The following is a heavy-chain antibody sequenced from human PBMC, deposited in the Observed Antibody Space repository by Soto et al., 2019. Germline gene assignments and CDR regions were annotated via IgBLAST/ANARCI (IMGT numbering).Heavy chain of an antibody. V-gene: IGHV3-30-3*01. CDR3: ARDLFGPPVY. D-gene: IGHD3-16*01. J-gene: IGHJ4*02. CDR1: GFTFSSYA. Sequence: PGGSLRLSCAASGFTFSSYAMHWVRQAPGKGLEWVAVISYDGSNKYYADSVKGRFTISRDNSKNTLYLQMNSLRAEDTAVYYCARDLFGPPVYWGQGTLVTVSS. CDR2: ISYDGSNK.